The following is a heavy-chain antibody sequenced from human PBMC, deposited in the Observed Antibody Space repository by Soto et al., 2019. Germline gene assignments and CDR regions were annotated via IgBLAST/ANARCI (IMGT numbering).Heavy chain of an antibody. D-gene: IGHD3-10*01. Sequence: RASVKVSCKASGGTFSSYAISWVRQAPGQGLEWMGGIIPIFGTANYAQKFQGRVTITADESTSTAYMELSSLRSEDTAVYYCARDIIGEFPSSPYYYYGMDVWGQGTTVTVSS. CDR3: ARDIIGEFPSSPYYYYGMDV. J-gene: IGHJ6*02. V-gene: IGHV1-69*13. CDR1: GGTFSSYA. CDR2: IIPIFGTA.